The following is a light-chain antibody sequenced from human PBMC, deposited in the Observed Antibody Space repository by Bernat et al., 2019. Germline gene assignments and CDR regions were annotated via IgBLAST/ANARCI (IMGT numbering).Light chain of an antibody. CDR1: QRFLYN. V-gene: IGKV3-15*01. CDR2: DTS. Sequence: IVMTQSPATLSLSPGERATLSCRASQRFLYNLAWYQQKPGRAPRLLIFDTSTRSTGVPARFSGSRSGAEFTLTISSVQSEDFAVYYCHQYNNWPQTFGQRTKVEI. CDR3: HQYNNWPQT. J-gene: IGKJ1*01.